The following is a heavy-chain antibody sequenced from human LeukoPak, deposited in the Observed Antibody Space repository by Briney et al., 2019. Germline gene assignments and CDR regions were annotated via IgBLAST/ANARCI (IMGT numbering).Heavy chain of an antibody. V-gene: IGHV4-30-2*01. CDR1: AASISSGGYP. CDR2: IYHSGST. Sequence: SQTLSLTCAVSAASISSGGYPWSWIRQPPGKGLEWIGYIYHSGSTYYNPSLKSRVTISVDRSKNQFSLKLSSVTAADTAVYYCARGARGQQDYWGQGTLVTVSS. D-gene: IGHD6-13*01. J-gene: IGHJ4*02. CDR3: ARGARGQQDY.